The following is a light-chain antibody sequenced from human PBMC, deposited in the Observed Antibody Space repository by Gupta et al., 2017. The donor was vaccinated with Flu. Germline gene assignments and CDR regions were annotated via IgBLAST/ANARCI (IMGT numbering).Light chain of an antibody. V-gene: IGLV3-1*01. Sequence: SYELTQPPSVSVSPGQTASVTCSGDKLGDKYAFWYQQRPGQSHVLVIYQDTKRPSGIPERFSGSNSGNTATLTISGTQAMDEADYYCQAWDSRTAVFGGGTKVTVL. CDR3: QAWDSRTAV. J-gene: IGLJ3*02. CDR1: KLGDKY. CDR2: QDT.